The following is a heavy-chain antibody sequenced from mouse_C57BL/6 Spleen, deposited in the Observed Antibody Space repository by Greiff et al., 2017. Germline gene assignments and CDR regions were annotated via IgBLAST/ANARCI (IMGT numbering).Heavy chain of an antibody. V-gene: IGHV1-82*01. CDR1: GYAFSSSW. J-gene: IGHJ1*03. CDR2: IYPGDGDT. D-gene: IGHD1-1*01. Sequence: QVQLQQSGPELVKPGASVKISCKASGYAFSSSWMNWVKQRPGKGLEWIGRIYPGDGDTNYNGKFKGKATLTADKSSSTAYMQLSSLTSEDSAVYFCARWITTVVATPQYFDVWGTGTTVTVSS. CDR3: ARWITTVVATPQYFDV.